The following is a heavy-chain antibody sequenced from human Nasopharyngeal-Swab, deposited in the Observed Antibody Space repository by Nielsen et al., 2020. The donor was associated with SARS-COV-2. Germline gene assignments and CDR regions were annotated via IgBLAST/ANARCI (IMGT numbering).Heavy chain of an antibody. V-gene: IGHV1-3*01. D-gene: IGHD2-2*01. CDR2: IIAGTGNT. Sequence: ASVKVSCKASGYTFNNYSMHWVRQAPGQRLEWMGWIIAGTGNTKYSQKFQGRVTTTRDTSASTAYMDLSSLRSEDTAVYYCASGRVVPAAMPNYWGQGTLVTVSS. CDR3: ASGRVVPAAMPNY. CDR1: GYTFNNYS. J-gene: IGHJ4*02.